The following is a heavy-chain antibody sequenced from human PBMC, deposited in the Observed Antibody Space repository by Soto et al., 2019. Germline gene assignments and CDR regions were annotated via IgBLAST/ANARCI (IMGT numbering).Heavy chain of an antibody. V-gene: IGHV1-69*13. CDR3: ARAGIAARDYYYYGMDV. Sequence: SVKVSCKASGGLFSTYAISWVRQAPGQGLEWMGGIIPVFATTYYAEKFEGRVTITADESTNTAYMELSSLRSEDTAMYYCARAGIAARDYYYYGMDVWGQGTTVTVSS. D-gene: IGHD6-6*01. CDR2: IIPVFATT. CDR1: GGLFSTYA. J-gene: IGHJ6*02.